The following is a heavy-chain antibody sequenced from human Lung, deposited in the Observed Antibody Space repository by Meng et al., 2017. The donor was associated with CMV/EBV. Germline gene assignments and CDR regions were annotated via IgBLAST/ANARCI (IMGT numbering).Heavy chain of an antibody. J-gene: IGHJ3*02. CDR3: ASARGVVRYAFDI. CDR2: IDSDGINI. Sequence: GGSLRLSCAGSGFTFSSYEMNWVRQAPGKGLVWVSRIDSDGININYADSVKGRFTISRDNARNTLYLQMDSLRVEDTAVYYCASARGVVRYAFDIWGQGTRVTVSS. D-gene: IGHD2-15*01. V-gene: IGHV3-74*01. CDR1: GFTFSSYE.